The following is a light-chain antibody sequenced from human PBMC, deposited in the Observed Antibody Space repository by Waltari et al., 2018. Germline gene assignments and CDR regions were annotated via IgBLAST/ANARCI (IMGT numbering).Light chain of an antibody. J-gene: IGLJ3*02. CDR3: GTWHSNSKTHRV. CDR2: YHPNSNK. CDR1: SGSRVGDFW. Sequence: QPVLTQPSSHSPSPGASVRPTCMLSSGSRVGDFWIRWFQRQHGTPPRYPLYYHPNSNKGQGSGVPSRFSGSNDASANAGILRISGLQPEDEADYYCGTWHSNSKTHRVFGGGTKLTVL. V-gene: IGLV5-52*01.